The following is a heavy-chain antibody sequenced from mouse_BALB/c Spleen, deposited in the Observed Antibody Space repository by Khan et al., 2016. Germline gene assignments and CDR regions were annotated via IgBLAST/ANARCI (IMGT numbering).Heavy chain of an antibody. V-gene: IGHV4-1*02. CDR2: INPDTITV. Sequence: EVKLLESGGGLVQPGGSLKLSCAASGFDFSRYWMSWVRQAPGKGLEWIGEINPDTITVDYTPSLKDKFIISRDNAKNTLYLQMTKVRSEDTALYYCARGNYVPGSLDYGGQGTTLTVSS. CDR3: ARGNYVPGSLDY. D-gene: IGHD2-1*01. CDR1: GFDFSRYW. J-gene: IGHJ2*01.